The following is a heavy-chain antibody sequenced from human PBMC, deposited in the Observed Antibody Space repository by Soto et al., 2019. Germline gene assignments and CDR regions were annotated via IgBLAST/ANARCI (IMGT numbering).Heavy chain of an antibody. Sequence: QLQESGPGVVKPSETLSLTCTVSGAPIAVFYWTWIRQAPGKGLEWIGYLYYTGNTNYSPSLKSRVAMSMDTSKKPFYLTLTSATAADTAVYFCARGGSEGGLDIWGQGTTVTVSS. V-gene: IGHV4-59*01. CDR2: LYYTGNT. CDR1: GAPIAVFY. J-gene: IGHJ6*02. D-gene: IGHD3-10*01. CDR3: ARGGSEGGLDI.